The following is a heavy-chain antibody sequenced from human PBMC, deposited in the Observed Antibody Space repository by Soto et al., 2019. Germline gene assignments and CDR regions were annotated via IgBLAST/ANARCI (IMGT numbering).Heavy chain of an antibody. V-gene: IGHV1-69*13. D-gene: IGHD5-18*01. Sequence: GASVKVSCKASGGTFSSYAISWVRQAPGQGPEWMGGIIPIFGTANYAQKFQGRVTITADESTSTAYMELSSLRSEDTAVYYCAGVATTAHHVSCGYIAMVTGAGYYGMDVWGQGTTVTVSS. CDR2: IIPIFGTA. J-gene: IGHJ6*02. CDR1: GGTFSSYA. CDR3: AGVATTAHHVSCGYIAMVTGAGYYGMDV.